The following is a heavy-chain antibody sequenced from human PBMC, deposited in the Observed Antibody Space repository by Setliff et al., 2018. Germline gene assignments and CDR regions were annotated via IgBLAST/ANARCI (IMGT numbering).Heavy chain of an antibody. J-gene: IGHJ2*01. CDR3: ATGPINNDV. V-gene: IGHV1-8*02. Sequence: ASVKVSCKASGCTFNNYDINWVRQAPGQGLEWMGWINPSSGKTGYALNFQGRVTMTKNTSIATAYMDLSGLMSEDTAVYYCATGPINNDVWGRGTLVTSPQ. CDR2: INPSSGKT. CDR1: GCTFNNYD.